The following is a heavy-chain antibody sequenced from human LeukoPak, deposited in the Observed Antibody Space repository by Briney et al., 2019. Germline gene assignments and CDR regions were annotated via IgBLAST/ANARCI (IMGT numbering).Heavy chain of an antibody. CDR3: ARGSGATYRSSWYLEY. D-gene: IGHD6-13*01. V-gene: IGHV3-21*01. Sequence: GGSLRLSCAASGFTFSSYIMNWVRQAPGKGLEWVSSISSSSSYIYYADSVKGRFTISRDNAKNSLYLQMNSLRAEDTAVYYCARGSGATYRSSWYLEYWGQGNPVTVSS. CDR1: GFTFSSYI. CDR2: ISSSSSYI. J-gene: IGHJ4*02.